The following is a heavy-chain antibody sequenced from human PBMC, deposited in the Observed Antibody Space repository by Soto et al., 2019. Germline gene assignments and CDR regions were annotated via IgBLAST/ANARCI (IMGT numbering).Heavy chain of an antibody. Sequence: TLSLTCTVSGGSISSYYWSWIRQPPGKGLEWLGFIYWNDDKRYSPSLKSRLTITKDTSKNQVVLTMTNMDPVDTATYYCAKSGSSGWYGWFDPWGQGTLVTVSS. CDR3: AKSGSSGWYGWFDP. CDR1: GGSISSYYW. D-gene: IGHD6-19*01. J-gene: IGHJ5*02. CDR2: IYWNDDK. V-gene: IGHV2-5*01.